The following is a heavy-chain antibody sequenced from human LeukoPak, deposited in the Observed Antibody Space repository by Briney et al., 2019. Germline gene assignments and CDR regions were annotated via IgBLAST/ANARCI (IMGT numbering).Heavy chain of an antibody. J-gene: IGHJ4*02. CDR1: GYTFTTYG. CDR2: ISAYNGNT. CDR3: ARGSYSSSWYPFDY. D-gene: IGHD6-13*01. Sequence: ASVKVSCKASGYTFTTYGISWVRQAPGQGLEWMGWISAYNGNTNYAQKLQGRVTMTTDTSTSTAYMELRSLRSDDTAVYYCARGSYSSSWYPFDYWGQGTLVTVSS. V-gene: IGHV1-18*01.